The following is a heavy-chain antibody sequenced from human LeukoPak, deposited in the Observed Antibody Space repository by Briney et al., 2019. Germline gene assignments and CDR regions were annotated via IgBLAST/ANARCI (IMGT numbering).Heavy chain of an antibody. D-gene: IGHD5-24*01. J-gene: IGHJ4*02. CDR2: FSGSGGST. Sequence: PGGSLRLSCAASGFTFSTYAMSWVRQAPGKGLEWVSAFSGSGGSTYYADSVKGRFTISRDNSKNTLYPQMNSLRVEDTAVYYCARSGYTRFDYWGQGTLVTVSS. CDR1: GFTFSTYA. V-gene: IGHV3-23*01. CDR3: ARSGYTRFDY.